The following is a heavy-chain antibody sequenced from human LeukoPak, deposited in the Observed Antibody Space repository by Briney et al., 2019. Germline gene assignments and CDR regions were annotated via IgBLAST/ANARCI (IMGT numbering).Heavy chain of an antibody. V-gene: IGHV3-21*01. CDR2: ISSSSSYI. D-gene: IGHD4-17*01. CDR1: GFTFSSYS. J-gene: IGHJ4*02. CDR3: ARDGTPVTTDY. Sequence: GGSLRLSCAASGFTFSSYSMNWVRQAPGKRLEWVSSISSSSSYIYYADSVKGRFTISRDNAKNSLYLQMNSLRAEDTAVYYCARDGTPVTTDYWGQGTLVTVSS.